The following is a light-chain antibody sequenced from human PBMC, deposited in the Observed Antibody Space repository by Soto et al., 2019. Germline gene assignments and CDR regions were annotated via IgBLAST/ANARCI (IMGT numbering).Light chain of an antibody. J-gene: IGKJ1*01. Sequence: IALTQYPGNLYLSPGERATLSWGASQSVSRRYLALYQQKPGQAPRLVMYGASSRATGIPDRFSVSGSGTDFTLTISRLQNEDFAVYYGQQYGSSPRTFGQGTKVDI. CDR2: GAS. CDR3: QQYGSSPRT. CDR1: QSVSRRY. V-gene: IGKV3-20*01.